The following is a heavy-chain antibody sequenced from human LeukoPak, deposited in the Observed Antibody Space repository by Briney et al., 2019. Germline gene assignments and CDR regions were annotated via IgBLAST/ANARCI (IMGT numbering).Heavy chain of an antibody. CDR1: GFTFSSYS. CDR3: ASYGYCSSTSCYYYYYMDV. V-gene: IGHV3-74*01. Sequence: GGSLRLSCAASGFTFSSYSMNWVRQAPGKGLVWVSRINSDGSSTSYADSVKGRFTISRDNAKNTLYLQMNSLRAEDTAVYYCASYGYCSSTSCYYYYYMDVWGKGTTVTVSS. D-gene: IGHD2-2*03. CDR2: INSDGSST. J-gene: IGHJ6*03.